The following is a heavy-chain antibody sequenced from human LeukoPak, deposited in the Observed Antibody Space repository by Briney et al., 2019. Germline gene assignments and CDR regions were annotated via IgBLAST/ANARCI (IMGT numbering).Heavy chain of an antibody. CDR1: GFXFSIYA. Sequence: GGSLRLSCAASGFXFSIYAIHWVRQAPGKGLEWVAFISHDGSNIYYEDSVKGRLTISRDNSKNTLYLQMNSLRAEDTAVYYCAKDHYVSGRYDAFDIWGQGTMVTVSS. V-gene: IGHV3-30*07. J-gene: IGHJ3*02. D-gene: IGHD3-10*01. CDR3: AKDHYVSGRYDAFDI. CDR2: ISHDGSNI.